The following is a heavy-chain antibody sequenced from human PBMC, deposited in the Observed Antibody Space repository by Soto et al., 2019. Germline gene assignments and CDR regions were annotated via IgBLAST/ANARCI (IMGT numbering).Heavy chain of an antibody. Sequence: PSETLSLTCAVYGGSFNGYYWSWIRQPPGKGLEWIGEVNHSGSTNYNPSLKGRVTISVDTSKNQFSLKLTSVTAADTAVYYCAREGDIVTTINWFDPWGQGTPVTVSS. J-gene: IGHJ5*02. CDR3: AREGDIVTTINWFDP. CDR2: VNHSGST. D-gene: IGHD5-12*01. V-gene: IGHV4-34*01. CDR1: GGSFNGYY.